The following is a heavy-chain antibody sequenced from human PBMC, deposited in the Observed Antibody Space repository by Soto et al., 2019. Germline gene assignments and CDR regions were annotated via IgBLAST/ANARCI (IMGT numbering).Heavy chain of an antibody. CDR2: IFVTSAPI. CDR1: GFTVSTYY. D-gene: IGHD3-9*01. CDR3: ARDKDWAFDY. J-gene: IGHJ4*02. Sequence: SCAASGFTVSTYYMVWVRQAPGKGLEWVSYIFVTSAPIYYADSVKGRFTVSRDNAKNSLFLLMNSLRAEDTAVYYRARDKDWAFDYWGQGTQVTVSS. V-gene: IGHV3-48*04.